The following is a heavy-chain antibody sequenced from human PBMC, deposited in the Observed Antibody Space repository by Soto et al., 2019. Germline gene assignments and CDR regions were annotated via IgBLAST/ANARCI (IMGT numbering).Heavy chain of an antibody. V-gene: IGHV3-74*01. J-gene: IGHJ6*02. CDR1: GFTFSIYW. Sequence: EVQLVESGGGLVQPGGSLRLSCAASGFTFSIYWMHWVRQAPGKGPVWVSRIDNAGSSARYADSVKGRFTISRDNAKNTVYLQMNSVRAEDTAVYYCTRVGGSGSGMDVWGQGTTVTVSS. CDR2: IDNAGSSA. CDR3: TRVGGSGSGMDV. D-gene: IGHD3-10*01.